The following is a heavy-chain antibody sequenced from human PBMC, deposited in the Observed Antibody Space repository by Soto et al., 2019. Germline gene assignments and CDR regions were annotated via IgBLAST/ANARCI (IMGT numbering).Heavy chain of an antibody. CDR3: ARVERERPWYY. Sequence: SETLSLTCTVSGGSISSGGYYWSWILQHPGKGLEWIGYIYYSGSTYYNPSLKSRVTISVDTSKNQFSLKLSSVTAADTAVYYCARVERERPWYYWGQGTLVTVS. V-gene: IGHV4-31*03. J-gene: IGHJ4*02. D-gene: IGHD6-25*01. CDR2: IYYSGST. CDR1: GGSISSGGYY.